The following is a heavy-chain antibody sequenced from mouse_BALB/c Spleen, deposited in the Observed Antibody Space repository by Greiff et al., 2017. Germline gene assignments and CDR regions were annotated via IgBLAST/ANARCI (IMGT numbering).Heavy chain of an antibody. CDR1: GYSITSGYY. CDR3: ASMVRRFPWAMDY. J-gene: IGHJ4*01. V-gene: IGHV3-6*02. CDR2: ISYDGSN. D-gene: IGHD2-14*01. Sequence: VQLKQSGPGLVKPSQSLSLTCSVTGYSITSGYYWNWIRQFPGNKLEWMGYISYDGSNNYNPSLKNRISITRDTSKNQFFLKLNSVTTEDTATYYCASMVRRFPWAMDYWGQGTSVTVSS.